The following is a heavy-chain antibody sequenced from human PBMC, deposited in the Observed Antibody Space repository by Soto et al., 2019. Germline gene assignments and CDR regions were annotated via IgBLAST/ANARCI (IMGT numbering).Heavy chain of an antibody. D-gene: IGHD2-15*01. Sequence: QVQLQESGPGLVKPSQTLSLTCTVSGGSISSGGYYWSWIRQHPGKGLEWIGYIYYRGSTYYNPSLKSRVTISVDTSKNQFSMKMSYVTAADTAVYYCARAVGDCSGGRCYSDWYFDLWGRGTLVTVSS. CDR1: GGSISSGGYY. V-gene: IGHV4-31*03. CDR2: IYYRGST. CDR3: ARAVGDCSGGRCYSDWYFDL. J-gene: IGHJ2*01.